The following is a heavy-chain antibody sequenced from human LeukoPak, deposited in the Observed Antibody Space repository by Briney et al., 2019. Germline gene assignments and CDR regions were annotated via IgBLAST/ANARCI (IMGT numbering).Heavy chain of an antibody. CDR3: ARESNYYGSGSYYTIFDP. CDR2: IYHSGST. Sequence: SQTLSLTCAVSGGSISSGGYSWSWIRQPPGKGLEWIGYIYHSGSTYYNPSLKSRVTISVDRSKNQFSLKLSSVTAADTAVYCCARESNYYGSGSYYTIFDPWGQGTLVTVSS. J-gene: IGHJ5*02. CDR1: GGSISSGGYS. V-gene: IGHV4-30-2*01. D-gene: IGHD3-10*01.